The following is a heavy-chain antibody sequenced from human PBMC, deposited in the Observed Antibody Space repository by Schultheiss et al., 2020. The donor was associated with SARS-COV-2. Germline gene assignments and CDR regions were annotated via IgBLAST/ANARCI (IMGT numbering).Heavy chain of an antibody. V-gene: IGHV3-66*01. Sequence: GESLKISCAASGFTVSSNYMSWVRQAPGKGLEWVSVIYSGGSTYYADSVKGRFTISRDNSKNTLYLQMNSLRAEDTAVYYCAGDMSLWPIADWGQGTLVTVSS. CDR3: AGDMSLWPIAD. J-gene: IGHJ4*02. CDR1: GFTVSSNY. CDR2: IYSGGST. D-gene: IGHD2-21*01.